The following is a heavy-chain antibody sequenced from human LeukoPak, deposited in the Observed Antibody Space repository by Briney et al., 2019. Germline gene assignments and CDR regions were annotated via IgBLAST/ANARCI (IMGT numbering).Heavy chain of an antibody. D-gene: IGHD6-19*01. V-gene: IGHV6-1*01. CDR1: GDSVSINSAA. J-gene: IGHJ4*02. CDR2: TYQRSKWYN. Sequence: SQTLSLTCAISGDSVSINSAAWHWIRQSPSRGLEWLGRTYQRSKWYNDYAVSVKSRITINPDISKNQFSLQLNSVTPEDTAVYYCARSPSPYSSGWYFDYWGQGTLVTVSS. CDR3: ARSPSPYSSGWYFDY.